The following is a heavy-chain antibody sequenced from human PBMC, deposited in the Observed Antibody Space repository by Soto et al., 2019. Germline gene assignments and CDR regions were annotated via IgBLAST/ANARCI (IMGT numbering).Heavy chain of an antibody. CDR2: ISGYNGNT. Sequence: QVRLVQSGAEMKKPGASVKVSCKASGYTFSSYGISWVRQAPGQGLEWMGWISGYNGNTKYAEKFQGRVTMTTDTSTSTVYMELRSLRSDDTALYYCARDIFSSSPTHGFWGQGTQVTVSS. V-gene: IGHV1-18*01. CDR1: GYTFSSYG. CDR3: ARDIFSSSPTHGF. D-gene: IGHD6-6*01. J-gene: IGHJ4*02.